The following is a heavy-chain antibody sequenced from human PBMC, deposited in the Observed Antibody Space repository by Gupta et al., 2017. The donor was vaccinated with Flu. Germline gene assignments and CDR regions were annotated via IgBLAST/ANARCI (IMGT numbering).Heavy chain of an antibody. CDR3: AKDTTVFGEYDY. D-gene: IGHD3-3*01. J-gene: IGHJ4*02. Sequence: GLEWVTGISYDGRNAYYLDSVRGRFTISRDNSKSTLYLQMNSLRGEDTALYFCAKDTTVFGEYDYWGQGTPVTVSS. V-gene: IGHV3-30*18. CDR2: ISYDGRNA.